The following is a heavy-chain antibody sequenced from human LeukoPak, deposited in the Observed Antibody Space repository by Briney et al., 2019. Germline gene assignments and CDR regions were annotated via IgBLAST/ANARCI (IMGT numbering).Heavy chain of an antibody. CDR3: ARHRGSGALKNNWFDP. J-gene: IGHJ5*02. D-gene: IGHD3-10*01. CDR1: GFTFIDYY. V-gene: IGHV3-11*06. Sequence: PGGSLRLSCAASGFTFIDYYMSWIRQAPGKGLEWVSYISSSSSYTNYADSVKGRFTISRDNAKNSLYLQMNSLRAEDTAVYYCARHRGSGALKNNWFDPWGQGTLVTVSS. CDR2: ISSSSSYT.